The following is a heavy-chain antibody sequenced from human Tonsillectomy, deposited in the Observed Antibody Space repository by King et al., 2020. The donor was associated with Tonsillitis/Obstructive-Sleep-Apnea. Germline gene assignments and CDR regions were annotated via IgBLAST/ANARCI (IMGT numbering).Heavy chain of an antibody. D-gene: IGHD6-6*01. CDR2: IYYSGST. J-gene: IGHJ3*02. V-gene: IGHV4-59*01. CDR3: ARDFDYSSSPSDAFDI. Sequence: QLQESGPGLVKPSETLSLTCTVSGGSISNYHWSWIRQPPGKGLEWIGFIYYSGSTNYNPSLKSRVTISVDTSKNQFSLKSSSVTAADTAVYYCARDFDYSSSPSDAFDIWGQGTMVTVSS. CDR1: GGSISNYH.